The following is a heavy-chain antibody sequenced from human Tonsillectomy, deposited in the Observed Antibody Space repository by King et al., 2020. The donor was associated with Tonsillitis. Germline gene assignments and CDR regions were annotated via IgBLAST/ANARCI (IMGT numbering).Heavy chain of an antibody. D-gene: IGHD6-13*01. CDR2: ISYDGSQN. V-gene: IGHV3-30*04. J-gene: IGHJ4*02. CDR3: ARTTVLPRGIGPSYYFDY. Sequence: VQSGGGVVQPGRSLRLSCAASGFTFSIYAMHWVRQAPGKGLEWVAVISYDGSQNFYADSVKGRFTISRDNSKNTLYLQMNSLRAEDTAVYYCARTTVLPRGIGPSYYFDYWGQGTLDTVSS. CDR1: GFTFSIYA.